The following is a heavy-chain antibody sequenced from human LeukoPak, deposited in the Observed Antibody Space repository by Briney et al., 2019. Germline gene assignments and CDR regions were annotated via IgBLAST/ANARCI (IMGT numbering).Heavy chain of an antibody. CDR2: IIPILGIA. J-gene: IGHJ5*02. CDR1: GGTFSSYA. Sequence: SVKVSCKAPGGTFSSYAISWVRQAPGQGLEWMGRIIPILGIANYAQKFQGRVTITRNTSISTAYMELSSLRSEDTAVYYCARDLLGGVSFDPWGQGTLVTVSS. D-gene: IGHD2-15*01. V-gene: IGHV1-69*04. CDR3: ARDLLGGVSFDP.